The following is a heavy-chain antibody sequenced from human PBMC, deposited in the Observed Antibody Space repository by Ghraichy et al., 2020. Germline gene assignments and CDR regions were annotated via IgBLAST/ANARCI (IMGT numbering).Heavy chain of an antibody. J-gene: IGHJ5*02. D-gene: IGHD4-23*01. Sequence: SETLSLTCTVSGGSISSYYWSWIRQPPGKGLEWIGFIHTSGSTNYNPSLKSRVTMSVDTSKNQFSLKLSFVTAADTAVYYCASSPSPGYGGNFWFDPWGQGTLVTVSS. CDR2: IHTSGST. CDR3: ASSPSPGYGGNFWFDP. V-gene: IGHV4-4*09. CDR1: GGSISSYY.